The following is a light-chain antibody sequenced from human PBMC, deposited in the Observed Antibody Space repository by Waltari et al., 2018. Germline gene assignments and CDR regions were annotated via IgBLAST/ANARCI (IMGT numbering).Light chain of an antibody. CDR3: QCYDNLPPLT. V-gene: IGKV1-33*01. Sequence: DIQMTQSPSSLSASVGDRVTITSQASQDIIKYLNWYQQKPGKATTLLIYDSSNLEKGVPSRFSGSGSGTDFTFTITSLQPEDIATYYCQCYDNLPPLTFGGGTKVEIK. CDR1: QDIIKY. J-gene: IGKJ4*01. CDR2: DSS.